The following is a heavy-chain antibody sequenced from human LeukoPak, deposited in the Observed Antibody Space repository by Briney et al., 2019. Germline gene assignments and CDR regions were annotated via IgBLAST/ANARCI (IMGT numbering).Heavy chain of an antibody. CDR2: IYPEDSDT. CDR3: ARLAFQMGSRAPIDY. CDR1: GYNFPRDW. D-gene: IGHD6-13*01. J-gene: IGHJ4*02. Sequence: GESLKISCKGSGYNFPRDWIAWVRQKPGKGLEWMGIIYPEDSDTRYSPSFQGQVTISADKSISTAYLQWSSLKASDTAIYYCARLAFQMGSRAPIDYWGQGTLVTVSS. V-gene: IGHV5-51*01.